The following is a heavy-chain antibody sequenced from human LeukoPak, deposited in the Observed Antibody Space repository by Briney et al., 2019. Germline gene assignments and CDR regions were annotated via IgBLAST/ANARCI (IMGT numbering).Heavy chain of an antibody. CDR3: ARGLTRGYTYGGCFDP. CDR1: GGSISSSDYY. J-gene: IGHJ5*02. V-gene: IGHV4-39*01. CDR2: IYYSGST. Sequence: SETLSLNCTVSGGSISSSDYYWGWIRQPPGKGLEWIASIYYSGSTYYSPSLKSGVTISVDTSKNQFSLKLRSVTATDTAVYYCARGLTRGYTYGGCFDPWGQGTLVTVSS. D-gene: IGHD5-12*01.